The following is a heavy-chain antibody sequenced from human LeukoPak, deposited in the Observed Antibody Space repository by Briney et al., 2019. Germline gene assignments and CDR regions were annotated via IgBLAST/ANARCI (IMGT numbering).Heavy chain of an antibody. CDR3: ARDRQSNRYAYYYYVMDV. Sequence: GGSLRLSCTASGFTFSSYSINWVRQAPGKGLEWVSSISSSRTYIYYADSVKGRFSISRDNAKNSLYLQMNSLRAEDTAVYYCARDRQSNRYAYYYYVMDVWGQGTTVTVSS. J-gene: IGHJ6*02. D-gene: IGHD2/OR15-2a*01. CDR2: ISSSRTYI. CDR1: GFTFSSYS. V-gene: IGHV3-21*01.